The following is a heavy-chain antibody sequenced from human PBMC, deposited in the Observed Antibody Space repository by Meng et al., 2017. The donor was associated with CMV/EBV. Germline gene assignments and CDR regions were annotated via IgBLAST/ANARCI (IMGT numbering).Heavy chain of an antibody. CDR1: GFTFSDYY. V-gene: IGHV1-2*02. Sequence: QVERGQSWHEMEKPGASVKVSCTTSGFTFSDYYIHWVRQAPGQGLEWMGWVNSNNDATNYARKFQGRVSMTRDTSISTAHMELSRLMSDDTAVYYCVRSSGWSLIDYWGQGTLVTVSS. D-gene: IGHD6-19*01. J-gene: IGHJ4*02. CDR3: VRSSGWSLIDY. CDR2: VNSNNDAT.